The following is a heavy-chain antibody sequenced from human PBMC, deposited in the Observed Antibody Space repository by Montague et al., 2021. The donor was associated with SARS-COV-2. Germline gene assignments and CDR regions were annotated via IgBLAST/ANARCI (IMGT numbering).Heavy chain of an antibody. J-gene: IGHJ4*02. D-gene: IGHD6-13*01. CDR3: ARDGGLYSSSWYLGYFDY. Sequence: CAISGDSVSSNSAAWNWIRQSPSRGLEWLGRTYYRSKGYNDYAVSVKSRITINPDTSKNQFSLQLNSVTPEDTAVYYCARDGGLYSSSWYLGYFDYWGQGTLVTVSS. CDR1: GDSVSSNSAA. V-gene: IGHV6-1*01. CDR2: TYYRSKGYN.